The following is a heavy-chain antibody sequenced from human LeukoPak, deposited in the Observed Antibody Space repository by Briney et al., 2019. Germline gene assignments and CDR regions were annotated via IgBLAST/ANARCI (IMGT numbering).Heavy chain of an antibody. CDR1: GFTFSSYA. CDR2: ISYDGSNK. D-gene: IGHD2-8*01. Sequence: GGSLRLSCAASGFTFSSYAMHWVRKAPGKGLEWVAVISYDGSNKYYADSVKGRFTISRDNSKNTLYLQMHSLRAEGTAVYYCARGRKIVLRVQRPSWDYYGMDVWGQGTTATVSS. V-gene: IGHV3-30-3*01. CDR3: ARGRKIVLRVQRPSWDYYGMDV. J-gene: IGHJ6*02.